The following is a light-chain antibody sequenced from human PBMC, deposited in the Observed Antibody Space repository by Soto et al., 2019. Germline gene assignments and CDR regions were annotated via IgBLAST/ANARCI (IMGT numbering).Light chain of an antibody. CDR3: SSYTSSSLVV. J-gene: IGLJ2*01. Sequence: QSVLTQPASVSGSPGQSISISCTGTSSDVGGYNYVSWYQQHPGKAPKLMIYDVSNRPSGVSNRFSGSKSGNTASLTISGLQAEDEADYYCSSYTSSSLVVFGGVTKLTGL. CDR2: DVS. CDR1: SSDVGGYNY. V-gene: IGLV2-14*01.